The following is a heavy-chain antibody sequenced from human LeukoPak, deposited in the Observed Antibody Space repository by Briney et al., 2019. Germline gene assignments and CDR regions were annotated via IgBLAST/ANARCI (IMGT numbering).Heavy chain of an antibody. D-gene: IGHD3-22*01. CDR1: GCPFSSYA. Sequence: PGGSLRLSCAASGCPFSSYAMSWVRQAPGKGLEWVSAISGSGGDTWYADSVRGRFTISRDNSKNTLYMQVNSLRAEDTAVYYCAKDYYDISGSRYDFWGQGTLVTVSS. V-gene: IGHV3-23*01. CDR2: ISGSGGDT. CDR3: AKDYYDISGSRYDF. J-gene: IGHJ4*02.